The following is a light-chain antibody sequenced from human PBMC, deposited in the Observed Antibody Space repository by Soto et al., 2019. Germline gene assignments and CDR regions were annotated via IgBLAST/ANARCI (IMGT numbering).Light chain of an antibody. CDR2: DAS. V-gene: IGKV3-11*01. CDR3: QQRSNWPPGYT. J-gene: IGKJ2*01. CDR1: QSVNRY. Sequence: EIVLTQSPATLSLSPGEGATLSCRASQSVNRYLAWYQQKPGQAPRLLIYDASSRAIGTPARFIGSGSGTDLSLTISSLGPEDSAVYYCQQRSNWPPGYTFGQGTKLEIK.